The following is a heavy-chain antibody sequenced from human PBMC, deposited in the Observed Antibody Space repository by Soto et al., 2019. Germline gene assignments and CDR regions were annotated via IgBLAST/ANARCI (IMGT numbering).Heavy chain of an antibody. CDR1: GFTFSSYG. CDR2: IWYDGSNK. Sequence: GGSLRLSCAASGFTFSSYGMHWVRQAPGKGLEWVAVIWYDGSNKYYADSVKGRFTISRDNSKNTLYLQMNSLRAEDTAVYYCARDHIVVVPAAIKHGMDVWGQGTTVTVSS. D-gene: IGHD2-2*01. CDR3: ARDHIVVVPAAIKHGMDV. V-gene: IGHV3-33*01. J-gene: IGHJ6*02.